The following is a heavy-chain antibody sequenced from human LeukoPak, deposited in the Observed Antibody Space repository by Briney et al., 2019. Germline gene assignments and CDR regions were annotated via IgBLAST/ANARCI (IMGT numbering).Heavy chain of an antibody. J-gene: IGHJ4*02. CDR1: GGSISSYY. CDR3: ARFVDTAMVFGRSPYYFAY. V-gene: IGHV4-59*01. Sequence: SETLSRTGTVSGGSISSYYWSWIRQPPGKGREGRGYIYYSGSTNFNPSLKSRVTISVDTSKNQFSLKLSSVTAADTAVYYCARFVDTAMVFGRSPYYFAYWGQGTLVTVSS. CDR2: IYYSGST. D-gene: IGHD5-18*01.